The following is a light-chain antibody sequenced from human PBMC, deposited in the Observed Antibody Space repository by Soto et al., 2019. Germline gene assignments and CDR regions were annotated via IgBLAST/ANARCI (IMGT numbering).Light chain of an antibody. V-gene: IGKV1-5*03. CDR2: KAS. CDR1: QSISSW. Sequence: DIQMTQSPSTLSSSVGDRVTITCRASQSISSWLAWYQQKPGKAPKLLIYKASSLESGVPSRFSGSGSGTEFTLTISSLQPDDFANYYCQQLNSYPRTFGQGTRLEIK. J-gene: IGKJ5*01. CDR3: QQLNSYPRT.